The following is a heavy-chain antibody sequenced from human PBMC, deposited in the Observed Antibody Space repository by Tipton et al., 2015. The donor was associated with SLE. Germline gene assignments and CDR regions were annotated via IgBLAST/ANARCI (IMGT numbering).Heavy chain of an antibody. Sequence: QVQLVQSGPEVKKPGASVKVSCRASGYTFTTYDINWVRQATGQGLEWMGWMNRNTGYTGCAQKFQGRVTMTRNTSTNTAYMDVRSLRSEDTAIYYCARGSMIGTVAFGRDVWGQGTTATVSS. J-gene: IGHJ6*02. CDR2: MNRNTGYT. CDR3: ARGSMIGTVAFGRDV. D-gene: IGHD3-22*01. V-gene: IGHV1-8*01. CDR1: GYTFTTYD.